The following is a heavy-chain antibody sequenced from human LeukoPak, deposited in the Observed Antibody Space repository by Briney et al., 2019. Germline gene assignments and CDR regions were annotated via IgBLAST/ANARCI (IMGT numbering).Heavy chain of an antibody. D-gene: IGHD3-22*01. CDR2: ISAYNGNT. CDR3: ARDPLYYYDSSGYYSTFDY. CDR1: GYTFTSYG. J-gene: IGHJ4*02. Sequence: GASVKVSCKASGYTFTSYGISWVRQAPGQGLEWMGWISAYNGNTNYAQKLQGRVTMTTDTSTSTAYVELRSLRSDDTAVYYCARDPLYYYDSSGYYSTFDYWGQGTLVTVSS. V-gene: IGHV1-18*01.